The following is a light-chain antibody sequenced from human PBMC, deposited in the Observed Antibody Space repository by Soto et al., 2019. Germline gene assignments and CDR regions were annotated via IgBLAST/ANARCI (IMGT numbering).Light chain of an antibody. V-gene: IGKV3-11*01. CDR2: DTF. J-gene: IGKJ4*01. CDR1: QSFGTS. Sequence: EIVLTQFPATLSLSPGEEATLSCRASQSFGTSLAWYQQRPAQAPRLLIYDTFKVAAGVPARFSGSGSGADFTLTISDLEPEYFAVYYCQQGGSFGGGTKVEIK. CDR3: QQGGS.